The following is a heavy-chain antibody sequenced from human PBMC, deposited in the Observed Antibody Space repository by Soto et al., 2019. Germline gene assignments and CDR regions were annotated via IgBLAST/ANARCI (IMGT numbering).Heavy chain of an antibody. CDR3: ARESWGGSSSLGDFDY. CDR2: ISAYNGNT. V-gene: IGHV1-18*01. Sequence: SVKVSCKASVYPFTSYGISWVRQAPGQGLEWMGWISAYNGNTNYAQELQGRVTMTTDTSTSTAYMELRSLRSDDTAVYYCARESWGGSSSLGDFDYWGQGTLVTVSS. J-gene: IGHJ4*02. CDR1: VYPFTSYG. D-gene: IGHD6-6*01.